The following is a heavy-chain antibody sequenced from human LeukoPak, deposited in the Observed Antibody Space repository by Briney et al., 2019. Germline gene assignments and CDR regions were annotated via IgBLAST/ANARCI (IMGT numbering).Heavy chain of an antibody. CDR3: ARVSQSSGYYYGSFDP. CDR2: IKQDGSEK. Sequence: PGGSLRLSCAASGFTFSSYWMSWVRQAPGKGLEWVANIKQDGSEKYYVDSVKGRFTISRDNAKNSLYLQMNSLRAEDTAVYYCARVSQSSGYYYGSFDPWGQGTLVTVSS. CDR1: GFTFSSYW. J-gene: IGHJ5*02. D-gene: IGHD3-22*01. V-gene: IGHV3-7*01.